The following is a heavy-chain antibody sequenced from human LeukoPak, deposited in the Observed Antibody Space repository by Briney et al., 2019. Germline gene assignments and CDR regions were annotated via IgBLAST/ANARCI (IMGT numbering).Heavy chain of an antibody. CDR2: INSDGTGI. CDR3: ARSDVFDI. J-gene: IGHJ3*02. Sequence: PGGSLRLSCAASGFSFSSYWMHWVRQAPGKGLVWVSRINSDGTGISYADSVKGRFTISRDKAKNTLYLQMNSLRAEDTAVYYCARSDVFDIWGQGTMVTVSS. V-gene: IGHV3-74*01. CDR1: GFSFSSYW.